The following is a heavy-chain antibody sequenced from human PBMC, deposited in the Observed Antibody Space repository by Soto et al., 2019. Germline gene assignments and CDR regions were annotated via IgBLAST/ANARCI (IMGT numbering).Heavy chain of an antibody. CDR2: ISGSGGST. D-gene: IGHD2-2*01. J-gene: IGHJ5*02. Sequence: AISGSGGSTYYADSVKGRFTISRDNSKNTLYLQMNSLRAEDTAVYYCAKLLLKIVVVPAAVENWFDPWGQGTLVTVSS. CDR3: AKLLLKIVVVPAAVENWFDP. V-gene: IGHV3-23*01.